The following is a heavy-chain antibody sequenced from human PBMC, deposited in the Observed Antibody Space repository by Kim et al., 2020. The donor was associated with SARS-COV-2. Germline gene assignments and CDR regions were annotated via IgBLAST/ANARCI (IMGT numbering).Heavy chain of an antibody. V-gene: IGHV4-34*01. D-gene: IGHD3-3*01. CDR2: INHSGST. J-gene: IGHJ4*01. Sequence: SETLSLTCAVYGGSFSGYYWSWIRQPPGKGLEWIGEINHSGSTNYNPSLKSRVTISVDTSKNQFSLKLSAVTAADTAVYYCAREGSLFGVVITPTSYFD. CDR1: GGSFSGYY. CDR3: AREGSLFGVVITPTSYFD.